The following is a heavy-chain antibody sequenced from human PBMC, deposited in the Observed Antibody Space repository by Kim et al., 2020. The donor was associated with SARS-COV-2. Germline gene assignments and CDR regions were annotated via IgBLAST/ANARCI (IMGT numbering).Heavy chain of an antibody. Sequence: YIYCADSVKGRFTISRDNAKNSLYLQMNSLRAEDTAVYYCARDRRGEIDYWGQGTLVTVSS. CDR2: YI. J-gene: IGHJ4*02. D-gene: IGHD3-16*01. CDR3: ARDRRGEIDY. V-gene: IGHV3-21*01.